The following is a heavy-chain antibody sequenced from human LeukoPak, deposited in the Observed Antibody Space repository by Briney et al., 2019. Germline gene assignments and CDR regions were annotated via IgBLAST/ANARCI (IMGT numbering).Heavy chain of an antibody. J-gene: IGHJ4*02. CDR1: GFTFSGYG. V-gene: IGHV3-33*06. D-gene: IGHD3-9*01. CDR2: IWYDGSNK. Sequence: GGSLRLSCAASGFTFSGYGMHWVRQAPGKGLEWVAVIWYDGSNKYYADSVKGRFAISRDNSKNTLYLQMNSLRAEDTAVYYCAKGPFDILTGYYNAGFDYWGQGTLVTVSS. CDR3: AKGPFDILTGYYNAGFDY.